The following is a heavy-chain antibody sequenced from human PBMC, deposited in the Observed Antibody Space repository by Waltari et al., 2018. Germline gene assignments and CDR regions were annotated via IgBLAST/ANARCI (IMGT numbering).Heavy chain of an antibody. D-gene: IGHD4-4*01. CDR2: IYYSGRT. Sequence: QVQLQQSGPRLVKPSQTLSLTCVISGDSVSGGSISSYYWSWIRQPPGKGLEWIGYIYYSGRTNTNPSLKSRVTISVETSKNQLSLRLSSGTAADTAVYYCARGWTTLTVFDYWGQGTLVTVSS. J-gene: IGHJ4*02. CDR1: GGSISSYY. V-gene: IGHV4-59*08. CDR3: ARGWTTLTVFDY.